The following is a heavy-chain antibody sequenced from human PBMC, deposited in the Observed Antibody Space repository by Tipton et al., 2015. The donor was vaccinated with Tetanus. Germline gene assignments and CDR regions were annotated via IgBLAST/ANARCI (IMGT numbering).Heavy chain of an antibody. CDR2: IYPGDSDT. D-gene: IGHD1-26*01. J-gene: IGHJ4*02. Sequence: QLVQSGTEVKKPGESLKISCQGSGYNFNLYWIAWVRQMPGKGLEWMGIIYPGDSDTRYSPSFQGQVTISADKSISTAYLQWSSLKASDSATYYCARHTSGSYHAPFDYWGQGTLVTVSS. CDR3: ARHTSGSYHAPFDY. CDR1: GYNFNLYW. V-gene: IGHV5-51*01.